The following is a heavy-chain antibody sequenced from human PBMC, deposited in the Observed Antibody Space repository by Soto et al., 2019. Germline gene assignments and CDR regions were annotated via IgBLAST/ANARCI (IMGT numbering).Heavy chain of an antibody. CDR1: GDSVSSNSAA. CDR3: ARDGRQRWLQHPSGGGQAHYYYYGMDV. CDR2: TYYRSKWYN. J-gene: IGHJ6*02. D-gene: IGHD5-12*01. V-gene: IGHV6-1*01. Sequence: SQTLSLTCAISGDSVSSNSAAWNWIRQSPSRGLEWLGRTYYRSKWYNDYAVSVKSRITINPDTSKNQFSLQLNSVTPEDTAVYYCARDGRQRWLQHPSGGGQAHYYYYGMDVCGQGTTVTVSS.